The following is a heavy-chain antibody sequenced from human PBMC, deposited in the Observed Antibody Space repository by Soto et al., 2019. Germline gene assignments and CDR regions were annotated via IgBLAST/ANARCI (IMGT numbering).Heavy chain of an antibody. Sequence: GESLKISCQSSGYTFSNFWIGWVRQLPGKGLEWMGIIYPGDSDTRYSPSFQGQVTISADKSISTAYLQWSSLKASDTAMYYCAREDDYGYRYINYGLDVWGQGTTVTVSS. CDR2: IYPGDSDT. J-gene: IGHJ6*02. V-gene: IGHV5-51*01. CDR1: GYTFSNFW. D-gene: IGHD4-17*01. CDR3: AREDDYGYRYINYGLDV.